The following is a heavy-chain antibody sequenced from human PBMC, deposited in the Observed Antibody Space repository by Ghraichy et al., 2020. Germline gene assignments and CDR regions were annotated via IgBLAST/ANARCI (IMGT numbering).Heavy chain of an antibody. CDR3: ARDRSSIPYGMDA. V-gene: IGHV3-21*01. J-gene: IGHJ6*02. D-gene: IGHD2-2*01. CDR1: GLGFSSYT. Sequence: GGSLRLSCATSGLGFSSYTMKWVRQAPWKGLEWVSSISDSSRDIYYADSVKGRFTISRDNAKNSLYLQMNSLRAEDTAVYYCARDRSSIPYGMDAWGQGTTVTVSS. CDR2: ISDSSRDI.